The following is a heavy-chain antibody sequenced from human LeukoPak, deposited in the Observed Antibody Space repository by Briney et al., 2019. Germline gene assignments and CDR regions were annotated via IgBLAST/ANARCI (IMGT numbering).Heavy chain of an antibody. CDR1: GFTFSNFA. D-gene: IGHD7-27*01. J-gene: IGHJ4*02. V-gene: IGHV3-23*01. CDR3: AKVQFNWGPIDY. CDR2: IDGSGEKT. Sequence: GGSLRLSCAASGFTFSNFAIRWVRQVPGKGPEWVSSIDGSGEKTHYPDSVRGRFTVSRDNSKNTLYLQMSSLRVEDTATYFCAKVQFNWGPIDYWGQGTPVIVSS.